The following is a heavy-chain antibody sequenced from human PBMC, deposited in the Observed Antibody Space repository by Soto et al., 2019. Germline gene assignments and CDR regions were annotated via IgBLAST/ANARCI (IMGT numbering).Heavy chain of an antibody. J-gene: IGHJ5*02. Sequence: GGSLRLSCAASGFTFSSYAMSWVRQAPGKGLEWVSAISGSGGSTYYADSVKGRFTISRDNAKSSLYLQMNSLRAEDTAVYYCARGVLYYYDSSGYPHWFDPWGQGTLVTVSS. CDR3: ARGVLYYYDSSGYPHWFDP. CDR1: GFTFSSYA. D-gene: IGHD3-22*01. CDR2: ISGSGGST. V-gene: IGHV3-23*01.